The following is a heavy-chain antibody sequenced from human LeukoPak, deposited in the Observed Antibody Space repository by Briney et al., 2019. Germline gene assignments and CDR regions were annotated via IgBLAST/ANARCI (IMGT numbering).Heavy chain of an antibody. J-gene: IGHJ4*02. V-gene: IGHV5-51*01. CDR1: GYSFTSYW. D-gene: IGHD6-19*01. CDR2: IYPGDSDT. CDR3: AKLIAVAGNDYFDY. Sequence: GESLKISCKGSGYSFTSYWIGWVRQMPGKGLEWMGIIYPGDSDTRYGPSFQGQVTISADKSISTAFLQWSSLKASDTAMYFCAKLIAVAGNDYFDYWGQGTLVTVSS.